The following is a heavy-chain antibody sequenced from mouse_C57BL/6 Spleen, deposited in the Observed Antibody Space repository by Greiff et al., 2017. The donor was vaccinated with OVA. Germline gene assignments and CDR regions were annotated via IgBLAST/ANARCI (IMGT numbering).Heavy chain of an antibody. Sequence: VQLQQSGAELARPGASVKLSCKASGYTFTSYGISGVKQRTGQGLEWIGDIYPSSGNTYYNEKFKGKATLTADKSSSTAYMELRSLTSEYSAVYFCARDSSGVCEYRGHGTTLTVSA. CDR3: ARDSSGVCEY. J-gene: IGHJ2*01. D-gene: IGHD3-2*02. CDR2: IYPSSGNT. V-gene: IGHV1-81*01. CDR1: GYTFTSYG.